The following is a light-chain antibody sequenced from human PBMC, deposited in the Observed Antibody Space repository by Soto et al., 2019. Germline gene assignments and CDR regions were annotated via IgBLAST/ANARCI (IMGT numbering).Light chain of an antibody. CDR3: LLSYSGARGV. J-gene: IGLJ2*01. V-gene: IGLV7-46*01. Sequence: QAVVTQEPSLTVSPGGTVTLTSGSSTGAVTSGHYPYWFQQKPGQAPRTLIYDTSNKHSWTPARFSGSLLGGKAALTLSGAQPEDEAEYYCLLSYSGARGVFGGGTQLTV. CDR2: DTS. CDR1: TGAVTSGHY.